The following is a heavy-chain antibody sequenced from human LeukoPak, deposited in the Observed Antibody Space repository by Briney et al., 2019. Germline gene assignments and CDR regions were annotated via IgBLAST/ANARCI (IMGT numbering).Heavy chain of an antibody. CDR3: ASITIFGVVMDY. V-gene: IGHV1-2*02. J-gene: IGHJ4*02. CDR2: INPNSGGT. D-gene: IGHD3-3*01. Sequence: ASVKVSCKASGYTFTGYYMHWVRQAPGQGLEWMGWINPNSGGTNYAQKFQGRVTMTRDTSISTAYMELSRLRADDTAVYYCASITIFGVVMDYWGQGTLVTVSS. CDR1: GYTFTGYY.